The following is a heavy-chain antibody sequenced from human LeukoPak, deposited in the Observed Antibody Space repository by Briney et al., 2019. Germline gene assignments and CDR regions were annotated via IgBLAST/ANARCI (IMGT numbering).Heavy chain of an antibody. V-gene: IGHV4-31*03. Sequence: SQTLSLTCTVSGGSISSGGYYWSWIRQHPGKGLEWIGYIYYSGSIYYNPSLKSRVTISVDTSKNQFSLKLSSVTAADTAVYYCARGSPTIFSDYWGQGTLVTVSS. D-gene: IGHD3-9*01. CDR2: IYYSGSI. CDR1: GGSISSGGYY. CDR3: ARGSPTIFSDY. J-gene: IGHJ4*02.